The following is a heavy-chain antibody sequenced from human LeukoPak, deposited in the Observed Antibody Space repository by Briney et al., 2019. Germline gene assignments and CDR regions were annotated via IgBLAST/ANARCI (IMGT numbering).Heavy chain of an antibody. J-gene: IGHJ3*02. Sequence: PSETLSLTCTVSVGXISSYYCNRILQPPGTGLEWIGDIYYSGSTNYNPSLKSRVTISVDTSKNQFSLQLSSVTAADTAVYYCAGRLWRRDGYNLSAFDIWGQGTMVTVSS. CDR3: AGRLWRRDGYNLSAFDI. D-gene: IGHD5-24*01. CDR1: VGXISSYY. CDR2: IYYSGST. V-gene: IGHV4-59*01.